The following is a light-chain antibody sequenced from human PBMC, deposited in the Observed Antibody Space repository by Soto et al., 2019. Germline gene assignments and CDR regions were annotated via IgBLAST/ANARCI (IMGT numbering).Light chain of an antibody. V-gene: IGKV1-39*01. J-gene: IGKJ2*01. CDR3: QQSYSTPRT. CDR1: QSISSY. CDR2: AAS. Sequence: DIPMTQSPYSLSASVGDRVTITCRASQSISSYLNWYQQKPGKAPKLLTYAASSLQSGVPSRFSGSGSGTDFTLTISSLQPEDFATYYCQQSYSTPRTFGQGTKLEIK.